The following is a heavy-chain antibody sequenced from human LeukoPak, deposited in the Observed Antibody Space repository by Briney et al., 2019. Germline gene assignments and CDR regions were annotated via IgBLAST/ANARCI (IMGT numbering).Heavy chain of an antibody. V-gene: IGHV3-21*01. D-gene: IGHD6-13*01. J-gene: IGHJ5*02. CDR2: ISSSSSYI. CDR1: GFTFSIYS. Sequence: GGSLRLSCAAAGFTFSIYSMDWVRQAPGKVREWVASISSSSSYIYYADSVKGRFTISRDNAKNSLYLQMNSLRDEDTAVYYCARDRWAAGQLIVTGANWFDPWGQGTLVTVSS. CDR3: ARDRWAAGQLIVTGANWFDP.